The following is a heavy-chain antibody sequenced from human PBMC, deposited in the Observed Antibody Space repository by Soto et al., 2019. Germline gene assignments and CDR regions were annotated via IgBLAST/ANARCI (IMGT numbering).Heavy chain of an antibody. Sequence: SETLSLTCTVSGGSISSSSYYWGWIRQPPGKGLEWIGTIYYSGSTYYNPSLKSRVTISVDTSKNQFSLKLSSVTAADTAVYYCARQGSRGKLELRWCRMDFWGQGTSVPGSS. V-gene: IGHV4-39*01. J-gene: IGHJ6*02. CDR2: IYYSGST. D-gene: IGHD1-7*01. CDR1: GGSISSSSYY. CDR3: ARQGSRGKLELRWCRMDF.